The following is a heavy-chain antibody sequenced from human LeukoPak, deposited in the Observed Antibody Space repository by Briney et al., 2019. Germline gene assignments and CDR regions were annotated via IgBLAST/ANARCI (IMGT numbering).Heavy chain of an antibody. CDR2: IYHSGST. Sequence: PSETLSLTCTVSGYSISSGYYWGWIRQPPGKGLEWIGSIYHSGSTYYNPSLKSRVTILLDTSKSQFSLKVRYVTAADTAVYYCARGLNDSWTGENYWGQGTLVTVSS. CDR3: ARGLNDSWTGENY. CDR1: GYSISSGYY. J-gene: IGHJ4*02. V-gene: IGHV4-38-2*02. D-gene: IGHD3-3*01.